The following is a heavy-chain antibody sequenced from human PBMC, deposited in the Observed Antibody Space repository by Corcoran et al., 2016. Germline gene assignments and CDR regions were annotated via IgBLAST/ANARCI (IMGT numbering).Heavy chain of an antibody. Sequence: QVQLVQSGAEVKKPGASAKVSCKASGYTFTSYAMHWVRQAPGQRLEWMGWINAGNGNTKYSQKFQGRVTITRDTSASTAYMELSSLRSEDTAVYYCARDFGVFYFDYWGQGTLVTVSS. D-gene: IGHD3-10*01. V-gene: IGHV1-3*01. CDR3: ARDFGVFYFDY. CDR2: INAGNGNT. J-gene: IGHJ4*02. CDR1: GYTFTSYA.